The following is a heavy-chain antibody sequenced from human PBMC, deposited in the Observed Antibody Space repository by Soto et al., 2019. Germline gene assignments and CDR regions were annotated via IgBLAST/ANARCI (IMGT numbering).Heavy chain of an antibody. D-gene: IGHD2-15*01. CDR2: IYHSGST. CDR3: ARHITYCSGGSCYDVNWFDP. J-gene: IGHJ5*02. Sequence: SETLSLTCTVSGDSISSYYWSWFRQPPGKGLEWIGCIYHSGSTYYNPSLKSRVTISVDTSKNQFSLKLSSVTAADTAVYYCARHITYCSGGSCYDVNWFDPWGQGTLVTVSS. V-gene: IGHV4-59*08. CDR1: GDSISSYY.